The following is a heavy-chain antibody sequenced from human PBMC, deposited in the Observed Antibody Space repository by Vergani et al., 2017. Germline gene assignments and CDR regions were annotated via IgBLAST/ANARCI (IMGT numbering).Heavy chain of an antibody. J-gene: IGHJ4*02. CDR2: ISGYNGNT. Sequence: QVQLVQSGAEVKKPGASVKVSCKASGYTFTSYGISWVRQAPGQGLEWMGWISGYNGNTKYAQKFQGRVTMTTDTATSTAYMELRSLRSDDTAVYYCASVGAALVTGVGDYWGQGTLVTVSS. CDR1: GYTFTSYG. CDR3: ASVGAALVTGVGDY. V-gene: IGHV1-18*01. D-gene: IGHD5-18*01.